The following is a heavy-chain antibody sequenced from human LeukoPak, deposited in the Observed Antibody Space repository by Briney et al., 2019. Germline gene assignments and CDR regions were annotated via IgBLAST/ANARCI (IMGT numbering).Heavy chain of an antibody. CDR2: ISGSGGST. J-gene: IGHJ4*02. D-gene: IGHD2-2*01. CDR3: AKDRGYCSSTSCSFDY. Sequence: GIRRCSCAASGGKCSGYAMSWISKTPGKGPEWVSAISGSGGSTYYADSVKGRFTISRDNSKNTLYLQMNSLRAEDTAVYYCAKDRGYCSSTSCSFDYWGQGTLVTVSS. CDR1: GGKCSGYA. V-gene: IGHV3-23*01.